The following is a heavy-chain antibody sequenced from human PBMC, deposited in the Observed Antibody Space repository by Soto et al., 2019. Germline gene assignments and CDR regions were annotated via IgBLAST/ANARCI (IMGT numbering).Heavy chain of an antibody. Sequence: SETLPLPYTGSGGSVTREEDYGTWIRQPPGKGLEWIGYISNSGSTGYNPSLKTRLSMSVDRSKNQFTLRLTSVTAADTAVYFCATESGSNHGYFAHWGQGTQVIVSS. J-gene: IGHJ4*02. V-gene: IGHV4-30-4*01. CDR3: ATESGSNHGYFAH. CDR2: ISNSGST. D-gene: IGHD1-26*01. CDR1: GGSVTREEDY.